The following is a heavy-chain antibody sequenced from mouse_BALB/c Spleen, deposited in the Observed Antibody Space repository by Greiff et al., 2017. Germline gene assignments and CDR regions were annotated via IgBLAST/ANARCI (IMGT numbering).Heavy chain of an antibody. CDR2: ISYDGSN. CDR1: GYSITSGYY. CDR3: AVYDGYQFAY. Sequence: VQLQQSGPGLVKPSQSLSLTCSVTGYSITSGYYWNWIRQFPGNKLEWMGYISYDGSNNYNPSLKNRISITRDTSKNQFFLKLNSVTTEDTATYYWAVYDGYQFAYWGQGTLVTGSA. J-gene: IGHJ3*01. V-gene: IGHV3-6*02. D-gene: IGHD2-3*01.